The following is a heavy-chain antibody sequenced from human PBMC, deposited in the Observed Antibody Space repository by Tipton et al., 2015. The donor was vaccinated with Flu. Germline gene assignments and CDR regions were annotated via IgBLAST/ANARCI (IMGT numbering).Heavy chain of an antibody. CDR3: ARDEGGTYPD. J-gene: IGHJ4*02. CDR1: GFTVSTSY. Sequence: GSLRLSCAVSGFTVSTSYMSWVRQPPGKGLEWVSIVYDDGRTYYADSVEGRFAISRGNSKNILYLQMNSLRADDTAVYFCARDEGGTYPDWGQGTLVTVSS. V-gene: IGHV3-53*01. D-gene: IGHD1-14*01. CDR2: VYDDGRT.